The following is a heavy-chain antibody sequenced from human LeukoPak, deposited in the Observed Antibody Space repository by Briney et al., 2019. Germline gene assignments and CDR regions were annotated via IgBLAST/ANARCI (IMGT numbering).Heavy chain of an antibody. CDR3: TRDNELGGYKGWYFDY. CDR2: ISSGSSYI. CDR1: GFTFNIYS. Sequence: GGSLRLSCAASGFTFNIYSMNWVRQAPGKGLEWIISISSGSSYINYADSVKGRFAISRDNAKNSVFLQMNSLRAEDTAVYYCTRDNELGGYKGWYFDYWGQGTLVTVSS. J-gene: IGHJ4*02. V-gene: IGHV3-21*01. D-gene: IGHD5-24*01.